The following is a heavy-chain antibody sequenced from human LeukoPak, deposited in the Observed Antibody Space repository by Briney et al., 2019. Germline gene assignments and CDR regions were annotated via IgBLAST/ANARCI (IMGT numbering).Heavy chain of an antibody. Sequence: GGSLRLSCAASGFLFSSFEMNWVRQAPGKGLEWISYISRSGDTRDYADSVKGRFTISRDNAKNSLFLQMNGLRAEDTAIYYCATETIGRHYDYWGQGTLLTVSS. V-gene: IGHV3-48*03. CDR1: GFLFSSFE. CDR3: ATETIGRHYDY. J-gene: IGHJ4*02. D-gene: IGHD1-14*01. CDR2: ISRSGDTR.